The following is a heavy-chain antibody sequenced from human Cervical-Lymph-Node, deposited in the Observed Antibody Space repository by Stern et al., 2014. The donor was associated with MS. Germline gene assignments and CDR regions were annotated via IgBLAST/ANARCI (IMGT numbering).Heavy chain of an antibody. CDR3: ASGGEVDGGDV. CDR2: NNPRGGRT. CDR1: GYTLTISY. J-gene: IGHJ6*02. D-gene: IGHD2-15*01. Sequence: QVQLVQSGTEVKKPGASVKVSCKASGYTLTISYIHWVRQAPGPGLEWMGVNNPRGGRTTYAQKFQGRVTMTRDTSTSTAYMELSSLRSDDTAVYYCASGGEVDGGDVWGQGTTVTVFS. V-gene: IGHV1-46*01.